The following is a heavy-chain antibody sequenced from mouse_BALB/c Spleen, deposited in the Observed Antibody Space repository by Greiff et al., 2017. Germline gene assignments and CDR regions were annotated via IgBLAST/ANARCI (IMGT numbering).Heavy chain of an antibody. CDR1: GFTFNTYA. V-gene: IGHV10-1*02. CDR2: IRSKSNNYAT. Sequence: EVQLQESGGGLVQPKGSLKLSCAASGFTFNTYAMNWVRQAPGKGLEWVARIRSKSNNYATYYADSVKDRFTISRDDSQSMLYLQMNNLKTEDTAMYYCVTGPLDYWGQGTTLTVSS. J-gene: IGHJ2*01. CDR3: VTGPLDY.